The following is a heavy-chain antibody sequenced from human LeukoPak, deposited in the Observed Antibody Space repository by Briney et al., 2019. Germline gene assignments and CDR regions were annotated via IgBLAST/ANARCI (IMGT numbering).Heavy chain of an antibody. Sequence: PGGSLRLSCAASGFTFSSYEMNWVRQAPGKGLEWVSYISSSGSTIYYADSVKGRFTISRDNAKNSLYLQMNSLRAEDTAVYYCAREDIVGFSAFDIWGQGTMVTVSS. V-gene: IGHV3-48*03. CDR1: GFTFSSYE. CDR2: ISSSGSTI. J-gene: IGHJ3*02. D-gene: IGHD2-15*01. CDR3: AREDIVGFSAFDI.